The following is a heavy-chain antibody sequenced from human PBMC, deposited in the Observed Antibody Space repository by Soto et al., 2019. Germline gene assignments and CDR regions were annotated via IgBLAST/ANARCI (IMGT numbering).Heavy chain of an antibody. CDR1: GYTFTSYG. D-gene: IGHD5-12*01. Sequence: GASVKVSCKASGYTFTSYGSSWVRQAPGQGLEWMGWISAYNGNTNYAQKLQGRVTMTTDTSTSTAYMELSSVTAADTAVYYCARVGWLHNYGMDVWGQGTTVTVSS. CDR2: ISAYNGNT. V-gene: IGHV1-18*01. CDR3: ARVGWLHNYGMDV. J-gene: IGHJ6*02.